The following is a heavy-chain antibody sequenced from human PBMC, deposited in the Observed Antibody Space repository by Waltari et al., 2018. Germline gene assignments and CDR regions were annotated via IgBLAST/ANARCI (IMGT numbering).Heavy chain of an antibody. CDR3: AGTTWRFGNNIDS. V-gene: IGHV4-59*11. CDR1: GGFISSHY. D-gene: IGHD3-3*01. J-gene: IGHJ4*02. Sequence: QVDLQQAGPGLVRPSETLSLTCSVSGGFISSHYWSWIRQSPGKGLEWIGFIYYGGDKNYNPSFKSRVTISVDTSKSQVSLVLTSVTAADTAVYFCAGTTWRFGNNIDSWGQG. CDR2: IYYGGDK.